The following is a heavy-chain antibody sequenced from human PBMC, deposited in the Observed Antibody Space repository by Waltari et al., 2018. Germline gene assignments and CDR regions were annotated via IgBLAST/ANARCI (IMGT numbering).Heavy chain of an antibody. CDR1: GYTFTSYA. V-gene: IGHV1-3*01. D-gene: IGHD6-13*01. CDR3: ARVSGSWLIIDY. CDR2: INAGNGNT. Sequence: QVQLVQSGAEVKKPGASVKVSCKASGYTFTSYAMHWGRQAPGQRLEWMGWINAGNGNTKYSQKFQGRVTITRDTSASTAYMELSSLRSEDTAVYYCARVSGSWLIIDYWGQGTLVTVSS. J-gene: IGHJ4*02.